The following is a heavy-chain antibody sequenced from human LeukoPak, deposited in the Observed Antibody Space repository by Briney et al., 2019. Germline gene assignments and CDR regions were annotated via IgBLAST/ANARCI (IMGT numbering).Heavy chain of an antibody. CDR1: SGSISTYY. Sequence: SETLSLTCTVSSGSISTYYWNWIRQTPGKGLEWLGNIYFTGSTKYNPSLKSRVTTSLDTSKNQFSLYLSSVTAADTAVYYCARAGVGWLQSMGPFDFWGQGTLVTVSS. CDR3: ARAGVGWLQSMGPFDF. D-gene: IGHD5-24*01. CDR2: IYFTGST. J-gene: IGHJ4*02. V-gene: IGHV4-59*01.